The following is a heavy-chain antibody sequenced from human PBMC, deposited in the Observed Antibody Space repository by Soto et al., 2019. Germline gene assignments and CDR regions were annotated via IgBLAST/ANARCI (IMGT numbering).Heavy chain of an antibody. Sequence: ASVKVSCKASGYTFTNYGISWVRQVPGHGLEWMGWISAYNGKTNYAQKFQGRVTMATDTDTSTAYMEMTSLRSDGTAVYYCAREAQVGATTPWLDSWGQGTLVTVSS. J-gene: IGHJ5*01. CDR2: ISAYNGKT. V-gene: IGHV1-18*01. CDR1: GYTFTNYG. D-gene: IGHD1-26*01. CDR3: AREAQVGATTPWLDS.